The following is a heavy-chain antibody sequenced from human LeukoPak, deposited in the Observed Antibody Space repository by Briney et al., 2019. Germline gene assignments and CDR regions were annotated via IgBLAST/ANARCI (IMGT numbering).Heavy chain of an antibody. V-gene: IGHV4-61*02. CDR3: AREGYSSGRNPDY. Sequence: SETLSLTCTVSGGSISSGSYYWSWIRQPAGKGLEWIGRIYTSGSTNYNPSLKSRVTISVDTSKNQFSLKLSSVTAADTAVYYCAREGYSSGRNPDYWGQGTLVTVSS. CDR1: GGSISSGSYY. CDR2: IYTSGST. D-gene: IGHD6-19*01. J-gene: IGHJ4*02.